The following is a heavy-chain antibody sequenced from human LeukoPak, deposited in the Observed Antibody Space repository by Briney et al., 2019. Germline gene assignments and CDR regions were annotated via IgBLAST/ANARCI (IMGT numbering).Heavy chain of an antibody. CDR3: ARHKSFDYLSPIDS. J-gene: IGHJ4*02. Sequence: SETLSLTCPVSGGSVSSSRYYWGWIRQPPGKWLAWIGSIYYTGSTYYKSSLKSRVAISVHASKNQISLKLSSVIAADTAVYFCARHKSFDYLSPIDSWGQGTLVTVSS. V-gene: IGHV4-39*01. CDR1: GGSVSSSRYY. D-gene: IGHD3-9*01. CDR2: IYYTGST.